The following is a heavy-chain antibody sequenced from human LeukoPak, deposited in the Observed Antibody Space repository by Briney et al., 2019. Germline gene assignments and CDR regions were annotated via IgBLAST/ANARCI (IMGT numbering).Heavy chain of an antibody. Sequence: SVKVSCKASGGTFSSYAISWVRQAPGQGLEWMGGIIPIFGTANYAQKFQGRVTITADKSTSTAYMELSSLRSEDTAVYYCASAFSDSAWYSYWGQGTLVTVSS. CDR1: GGTFSSYA. CDR3: ASAFSDSAWYSY. D-gene: IGHD6-19*01. J-gene: IGHJ4*02. V-gene: IGHV1-69*06. CDR2: IIPIFGTA.